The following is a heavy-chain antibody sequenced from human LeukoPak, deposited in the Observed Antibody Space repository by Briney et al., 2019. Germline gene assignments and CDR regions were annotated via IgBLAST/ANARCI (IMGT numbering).Heavy chain of an antibody. CDR3: TKDGGLWVSAHWGDS. Sequence: GGSLRLSCTASGFTFSSYTMSWVRQAPGKGLKWVSTIATGGPNTYYADSVKGRFTVSRDDSKNTLYLQMNSLRAEDTAVYYCTKDGGLWVSAHWGDSWGRGTLVTVSS. J-gene: IGHJ4*02. CDR1: GFTFSSYT. CDR2: IATGGPNT. D-gene: IGHD7-27*01. V-gene: IGHV3-23*01.